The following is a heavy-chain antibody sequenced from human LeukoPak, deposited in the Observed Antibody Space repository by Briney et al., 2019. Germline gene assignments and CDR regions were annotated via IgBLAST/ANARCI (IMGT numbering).Heavy chain of an antibody. CDR3: ARRGYCGGDCYSPYFDY. V-gene: IGHV4-59*08. Sequence: PSETLSLTCTVSGGSISSYYWSWIRQPPGKGLEWIGYIYYSGSTNYNPSLKSRVTISIDTSKKQFSLKLSSVTAADTAVYYCARRGYCGGDCYSPYFDYWGQGTLVTVSS. CDR2: IYYSGST. D-gene: IGHD2-21*01. CDR1: GGSISSYY. J-gene: IGHJ4*02.